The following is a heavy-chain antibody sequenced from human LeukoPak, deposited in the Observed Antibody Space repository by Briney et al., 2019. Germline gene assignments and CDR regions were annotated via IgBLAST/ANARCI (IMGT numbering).Heavy chain of an antibody. D-gene: IGHD6-13*01. CDR2: IYYSGSA. V-gene: IGHV4-59*08. CDR1: GGSISSYY. Sequence: SETLSLTCTVSGGSISSYYWSWIRQPPGKGLEWIGYIYYSGSANYNPSLKSRVTISVDTSKNQFSLKLSSVTAADTAVYYCARGSSWYYYWGQGTLVTVSS. J-gene: IGHJ4*02. CDR3: ARGSSWYYY.